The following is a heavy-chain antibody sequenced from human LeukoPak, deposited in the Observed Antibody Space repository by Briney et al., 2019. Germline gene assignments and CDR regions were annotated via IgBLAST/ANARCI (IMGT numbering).Heavy chain of an antibody. CDR2: INPNSGAT. Sequence: ASAKVSCKASGYTFTGYYMHWVRQAPGQGLEWMGWINPNSGATLYAQKFQGRVTMTRDTSINTAYMELSSLRSDDTAVYYCTRAKRVIFDYWDQGTLVTVSS. D-gene: IGHD1-1*01. CDR1: GYTFTGYY. V-gene: IGHV1-2*02. CDR3: TRAKRVIFDY. J-gene: IGHJ4*02.